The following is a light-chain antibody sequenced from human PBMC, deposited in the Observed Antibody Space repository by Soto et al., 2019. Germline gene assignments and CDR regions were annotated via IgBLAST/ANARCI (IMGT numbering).Light chain of an antibody. V-gene: IGKV1-5*01. CDR1: QSIDRW. CDR3: QHYNSYGT. CDR2: HAS. Sequence: DIQMTQSPSSVSASVGDRVAITGRASQSIDRWLAWYQQKPGKAPKILIYHASSLETGVPSRFSGSGSGTEFTLTITSVQPDDFATYYCQHYNSYGTFGQGTKVDI. J-gene: IGKJ1*01.